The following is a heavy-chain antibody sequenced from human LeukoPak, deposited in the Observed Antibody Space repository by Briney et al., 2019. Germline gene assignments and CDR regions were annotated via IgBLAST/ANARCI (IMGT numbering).Heavy chain of an antibody. CDR2: INQGESEK. Sequence: PGGSLRLSCTASEFTFSIYWVTWVRQAPGKGLEWVANINQGESEKYYVDSVKGRFTISRDNAKKSLYLQMNNLRVEDTAVYYCARDYQWKFDCWGQGTLVTVSS. D-gene: IGHD2-2*01. CDR3: ARDYQWKFDC. V-gene: IGHV3-7*01. J-gene: IGHJ4*02. CDR1: EFTFSIYW.